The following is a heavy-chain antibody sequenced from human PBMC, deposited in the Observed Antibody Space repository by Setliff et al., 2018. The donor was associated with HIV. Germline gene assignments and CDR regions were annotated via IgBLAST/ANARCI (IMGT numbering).Heavy chain of an antibody. CDR1: GFTFSTYG. Sequence: PGGSLRLSCAASGFTFSTYGMHWVRQAPGKGLEWVALIWYDGSDKYYGDSVKGRFTIYRDNAKNSLYLQMKSLRAEDTAVYYCARDRGWEVGTTSDFDYWGQGTLVTVSS. CDR3: ARDRGWEVGTTSDFDY. J-gene: IGHJ4*02. V-gene: IGHV3-33*01. CDR2: IWYDGSDK. D-gene: IGHD1-26*01.